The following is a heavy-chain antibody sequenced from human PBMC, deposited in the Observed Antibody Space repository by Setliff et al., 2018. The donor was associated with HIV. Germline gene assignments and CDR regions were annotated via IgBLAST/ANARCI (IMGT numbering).Heavy chain of an antibody. J-gene: IGHJ4*02. CDR2: IYYSGST. D-gene: IGHD3-22*01. V-gene: IGHV4-39*01. CDR3: ARRRPYYYDSSGYYDY. CDR1: GRSLSIYF. Sequence: SETLSLTCAVYGRSLSIYFWTWIRQSPGKGLEWIGSIYYSGSTYYNPSLKSRVTISVYTSKNQFSLKLSSVTAADTAVYYCARRRPYYYDSSGYYDYWGQGTLVTVSS.